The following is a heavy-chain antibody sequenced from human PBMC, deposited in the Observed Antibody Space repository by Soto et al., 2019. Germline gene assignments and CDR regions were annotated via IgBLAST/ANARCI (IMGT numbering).Heavy chain of an antibody. CDR1: GYTFTTYS. CDR3: ARPFSTTPAGLWGIHYYGLDV. Sequence: QVHLVQSGAEVKKPGASVKVSCKASGYTFTTYSMHWVRQAPGQRLEWMGWINAGDGNTKYSQRFQGIVTITRDTSASTAYMELSSLRSEDTAVYYCARPFSTTPAGLWGIHYYGLDVWGQGTTVTVSS. CDR2: INAGDGNT. D-gene: IGHD2-21*01. V-gene: IGHV1-3*01. J-gene: IGHJ6*02.